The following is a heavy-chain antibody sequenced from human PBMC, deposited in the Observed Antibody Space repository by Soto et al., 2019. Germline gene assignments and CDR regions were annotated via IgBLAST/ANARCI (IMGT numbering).Heavy chain of an antibody. Sequence: SETLSLTCTVYGGSFSRYYRSWICQPPGKGLEWIGEINHSGSTNYNPSLKSRVTISVDTSKNQFSLKLSSVTAADTAVYYCARGQLELLWFGELLYYYYYYMDVWGKGTTVTVSS. CDR3: ARGQLELLWFGELLYYYYYYMDV. J-gene: IGHJ6*03. D-gene: IGHD3-10*01. CDR1: GGSFSRYY. V-gene: IGHV4-34*01. CDR2: INHSGST.